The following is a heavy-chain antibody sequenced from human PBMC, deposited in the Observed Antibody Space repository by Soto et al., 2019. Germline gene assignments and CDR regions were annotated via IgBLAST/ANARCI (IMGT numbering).Heavy chain of an antibody. Sequence: QVQLQASCPGLVKPSETLSLTCTVSGGSISTYFWSWIRQPPGRGLEWIGYVYYTGSTNYNPSLKSRVTMSVDTSKNQFSLQLTSVTAADTAIYYCARARIAVSPIDYWGQGTLVTVSS. V-gene: IGHV4-59*01. CDR3: ARARIAVSPIDY. CDR2: VYYTGST. CDR1: GGSISTYF. J-gene: IGHJ4*02. D-gene: IGHD6-19*01.